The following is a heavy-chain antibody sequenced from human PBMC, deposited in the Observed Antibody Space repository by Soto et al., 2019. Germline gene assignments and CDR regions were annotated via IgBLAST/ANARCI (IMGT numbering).Heavy chain of an antibody. CDR3: TKEHSNYPDNWFDP. D-gene: IGHD4-4*01. V-gene: IGHV3-30*18. CDR2: ISYDGSNK. CDR1: GFTFSSYG. J-gene: IGHJ5*02. Sequence: GGSLRLSCAASGFTFSSYGMHWVRQAPGKGLEWVAVISYDGSNKYYADSVKGRFTISRDNSMNTLYLQMNSLRAEDTAIYYCTKEHSNYPDNWFDPWGQGTLVTVSS.